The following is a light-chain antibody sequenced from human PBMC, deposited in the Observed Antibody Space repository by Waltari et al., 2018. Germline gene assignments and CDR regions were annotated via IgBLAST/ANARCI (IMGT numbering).Light chain of an antibody. CDR2: NAS. V-gene: IGKV1-5*03. Sequence: DIQMIQSPSTLSASVGERVTITCRASQSISSWLAWYQQKPGKAPKLLIYNASSLESGVPSRFSGSGSGTEFTLTISSLQPDDFATYYCQQYNSYPETFGQGTKVEIK. CDR3: QQYNSYPET. CDR1: QSISSW. J-gene: IGKJ1*01.